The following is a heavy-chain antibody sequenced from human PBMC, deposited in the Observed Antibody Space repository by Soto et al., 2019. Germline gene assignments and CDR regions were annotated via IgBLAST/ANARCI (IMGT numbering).Heavy chain of an antibody. D-gene: IGHD1-26*01. V-gene: IGHV1-69*01. CDR2: IIPIFGTA. CDR3: ARVAGPRGSYFLHLDY. J-gene: IGHJ4*02. CDR1: GGTFSSYA. Sequence: QVQLVRSGAEVKKPGSSVNFSWKASGGTFSSYAISWVRQAPGHGLEWMGGIIPIFGTANYAQKFQGRVTITADESTSTAYMELSSLRSEDTAVYYCARVAGPRGSYFLHLDYWGQGTLVTVSS.